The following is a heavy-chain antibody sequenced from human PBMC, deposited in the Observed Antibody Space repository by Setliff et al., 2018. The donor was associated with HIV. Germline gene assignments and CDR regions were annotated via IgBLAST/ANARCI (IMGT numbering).Heavy chain of an antibody. CDR1: GFIFRNFG. V-gene: IGHV3-30*02. D-gene: IGHD3-3*01. CDR2: IRYDGSEK. J-gene: IGHJ5*02. Sequence: GGSLSLSCAASGFIFRNFGLHWVRQAPGEGLEWVTFIRYDGSEKFYADSVRGRFTISRDNSKNKLYLQMNSMRIEDTAIYYCVKGDNFWTGYSTYFEFDPWGQGTLVTVSA. CDR3: VKGDNFWTGYSTYFEFDP.